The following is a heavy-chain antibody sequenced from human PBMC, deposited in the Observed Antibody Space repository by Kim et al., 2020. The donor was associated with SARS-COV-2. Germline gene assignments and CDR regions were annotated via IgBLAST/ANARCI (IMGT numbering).Heavy chain of an antibody. J-gene: IGHJ3*02. CDR3: ARDPRITMSPDAFDI. D-gene: IGHD3-10*02. CDR1: GGSVSSGSYY. V-gene: IGHV4-61*01. Sequence: SETLSLTCTVSGGSVSSGSYYWSWIRQPPGKGLEWIGYIYYSGSTNYNPSLKSRVTISVDTSKNQFSLKLSSVTAADTAVYYCARDPRITMSPDAFDIWGQGTMVTVSS. CDR2: IYYSGST.